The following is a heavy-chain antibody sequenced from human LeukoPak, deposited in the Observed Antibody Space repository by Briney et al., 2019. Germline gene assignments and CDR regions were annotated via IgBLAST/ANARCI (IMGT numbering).Heavy chain of an antibody. J-gene: IGHJ4*02. V-gene: IGHV1-2*02. CDR1: GYTFTGHY. D-gene: IGHD6-13*01. Sequence: ASVKVSCKASGYTFTGHYMHWVRQAPGQGLEWMGWINPNSGGTNYAQKFQGRVTMTRDTSISTAYMELSRLRSDDTAVYYCARDQAPYSIAAAGTGYPDLDYWGQGTLVTVSS. CDR2: INPNSGGT. CDR3: ARDQAPYSIAAAGTGYPDLDY.